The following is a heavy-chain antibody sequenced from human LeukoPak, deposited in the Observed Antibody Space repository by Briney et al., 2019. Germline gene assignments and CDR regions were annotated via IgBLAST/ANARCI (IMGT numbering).Heavy chain of an antibody. D-gene: IGHD3-16*01. CDR3: TRRLDD. J-gene: IGHJ4*02. V-gene: IGHV3-7*01. Sequence: GGSLRLSCAASGFSFNSDWMDWVRQAPGKGLEWVANIKHDESEKNYLDSVKGRFTISKDNAQNSLYLQMNGLRVEDTAVYYCTRRLDDWGQGTLVTVSS. CDR2: IKHDESEK. CDR1: GFSFNSDW.